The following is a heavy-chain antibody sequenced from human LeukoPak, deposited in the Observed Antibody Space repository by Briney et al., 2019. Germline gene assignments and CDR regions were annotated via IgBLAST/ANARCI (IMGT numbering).Heavy chain of an antibody. CDR3: ANGYCSGGSCYLDDAFDI. CDR2: ISSSSSYI. J-gene: IGHJ3*02. CDR1: GFTFSSYS. V-gene: IGHV3-21*01. D-gene: IGHD2-15*01. Sequence: KPGGSLRLSCAASGFTFSSYSMNWVRQAPGKGLEWVSSISSSSSYIYYADSVKGRFTISRDSAKNSLYLQMNSLRAEDTAVYYCANGYCSGGSCYLDDAFDIWGQGTMVTVSS.